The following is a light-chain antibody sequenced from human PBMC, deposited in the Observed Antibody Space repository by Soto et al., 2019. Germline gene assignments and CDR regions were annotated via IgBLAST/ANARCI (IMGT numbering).Light chain of an antibody. J-gene: IGKJ4*01. CDR3: QQYDNVPLT. CDR1: QDITND. CDR2: EAS. V-gene: IGKV1-33*01. Sequence: DIQMTQSPSSLSASVGDRVTITCQASQDITNDLNWYQQKPGKAPKVLIYEASNLKTGVPARVSGSGSGTDFTFPISSLQPEEIGTYFCQQYDNVPLTFGGGTKVEIK.